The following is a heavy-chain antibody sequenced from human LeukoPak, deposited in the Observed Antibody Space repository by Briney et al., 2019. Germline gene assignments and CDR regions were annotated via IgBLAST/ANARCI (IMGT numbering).Heavy chain of an antibody. CDR1: GFTLGNYW. Sequence: GGSLRLSCAASGFTLGNYWMHWVRQAPGKGLVWVSRGEGDGRTSTYADSAKGRFTISRDNAKNTLYLQMNSLRAEDTAVYYCARARPFGGYFDLWGQGTQVTVAS. D-gene: IGHD4-23*01. CDR3: ARARPFGGYFDL. CDR2: GEGDGRTS. J-gene: IGHJ4*02. V-gene: IGHV3-74*03.